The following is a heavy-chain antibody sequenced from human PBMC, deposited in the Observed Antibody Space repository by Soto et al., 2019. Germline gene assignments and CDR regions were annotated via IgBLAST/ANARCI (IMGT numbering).Heavy chain of an antibody. Sequence: SETLSLTCTVSGGSISSGGYYWSWIRQHPGKGLEWIGYIYYSGSTYYNPSLKSRVTISVDTSKNQFSLKLSSVTAADTAVYYCATRGGGYDNGGWSFDYWGQGTLVTVSS. CDR1: GGSISSGGYY. CDR3: ATRGGGYDNGGWSFDY. CDR2: IYYSGST. V-gene: IGHV4-31*03. D-gene: IGHD5-12*01. J-gene: IGHJ4*02.